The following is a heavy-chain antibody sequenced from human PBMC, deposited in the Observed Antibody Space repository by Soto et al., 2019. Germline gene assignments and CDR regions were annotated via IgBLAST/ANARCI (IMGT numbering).Heavy chain of an antibody. J-gene: IGHJ6*02. CDR1: GGSISSSSNY. CDR2: IYYSGST. CDR3: ARLVTMVRGVIYYYYGMDV. Sequence: SETLSLTCTVSGGSISSSSNYWGWIRQPPGKGLEWIGSIYYSGSTYYNPSLKSRVTISVDTSKNQFSLKMSSVTAADTAVYYCARLVTMVRGVIYYYYGMDVWGQGTTVTVSS. V-gene: IGHV4-39*01. D-gene: IGHD3-10*01.